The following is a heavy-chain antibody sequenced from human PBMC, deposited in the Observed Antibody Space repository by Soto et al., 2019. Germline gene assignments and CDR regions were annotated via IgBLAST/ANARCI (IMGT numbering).Heavy chain of an antibody. CDR3: AKTYFDL. Sequence: QVQLVESGGGVVQPGRSLRLSCAASGSTFSSYGMHWVRQAPGKGLEWVAVISYDGSNKYYADSVKGRFTISRDNSKNTLYLQMNSLRAEDTAVYYCAKTYFDLWGRGTLVTVSS. CDR1: GSTFSSYG. J-gene: IGHJ2*01. V-gene: IGHV3-30*18. CDR2: ISYDGSNK.